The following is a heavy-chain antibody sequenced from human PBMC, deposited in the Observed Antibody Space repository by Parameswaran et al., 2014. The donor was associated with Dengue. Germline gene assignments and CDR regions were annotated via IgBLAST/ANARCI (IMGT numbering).Heavy chain of an antibody. V-gene: IGHV3-23*01. CDR2: ISGSGGST. CDR3: AKGSQPGAGRERYFDY. J-gene: IGHJ4*02. Sequence: RWIRQPPGKGLEWVSAISGSGGSTYYADSVKGRFTISRDNSKNTLYLQMNSLRAEDTAVYYCAKGSQPGAGRERYFDYWGQGTLVTVSS. D-gene: IGHD1-26*01.